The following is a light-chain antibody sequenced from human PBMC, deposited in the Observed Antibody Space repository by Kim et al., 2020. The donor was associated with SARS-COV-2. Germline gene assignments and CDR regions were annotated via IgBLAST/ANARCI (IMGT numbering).Light chain of an antibody. V-gene: IGKV1-39*01. Sequence: DIQMTQSPSSLAASVGDRVTIACRASQSISTYLNWYQQKPGKAPKLLIYAAPTLQTGVPSRFSGSGSGTEFTLTIGSLQPEDFATYYCQQSHTTPLLTFGGGTKVDIK. J-gene: IGKJ4*01. CDR1: QSISTY. CDR3: QQSHTTPLLT. CDR2: AAP.